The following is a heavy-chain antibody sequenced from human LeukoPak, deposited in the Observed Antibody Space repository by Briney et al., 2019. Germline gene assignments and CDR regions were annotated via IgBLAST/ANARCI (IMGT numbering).Heavy chain of an antibody. Sequence: GGSLRLSCAASGFSVSSNFMSWVRQAPGKGLEWVSFIYSGGSSYYADSVKGRFTISRDNSKNTLYLQMNSLRAEDTAVYYCASDFGYWGQGTLVTVSS. V-gene: IGHV3-53*01. CDR1: GFSVSSNF. CDR2: IYSGGSS. CDR3: ASDFGY. J-gene: IGHJ4*02.